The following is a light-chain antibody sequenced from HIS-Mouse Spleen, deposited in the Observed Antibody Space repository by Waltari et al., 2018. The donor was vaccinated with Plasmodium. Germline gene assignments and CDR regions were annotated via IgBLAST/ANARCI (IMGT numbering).Light chain of an antibody. V-gene: IGKV1-39*01. CDR3: QQSYSTPWT. CDR1: QSISSY. J-gene: IGKJ1*01. CDR2: AAS. Sequence: DIQMTQSPSSLSTSVRTQVTIPCRASQSISSYLNWYQQKPGKAPKLLIYAASSLQSGVPSRFSGSGSGTDFTLTISSLQPEDFATYYCQQSYSTPWTFGQGTKVEIK.